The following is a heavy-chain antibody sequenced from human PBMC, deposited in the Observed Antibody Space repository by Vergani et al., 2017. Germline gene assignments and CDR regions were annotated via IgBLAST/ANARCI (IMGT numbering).Heavy chain of an antibody. CDR3: ARAAAAALDY. J-gene: IGHJ4*02. Sequence: QVQLQESGPGLVKPSQTLSLPCTVPGGSISSGSYYWSWIRQPAGKGLEWIGRISTSGSTNYNPSLKSRVTISLDTSKNQFSLKLNSLTAADTAVYYCARAAAAALDYWGQGTLVTVSS. CDR1: GGSISSGSYY. V-gene: IGHV4-61*02. CDR2: ISTSGST. D-gene: IGHD6-13*01.